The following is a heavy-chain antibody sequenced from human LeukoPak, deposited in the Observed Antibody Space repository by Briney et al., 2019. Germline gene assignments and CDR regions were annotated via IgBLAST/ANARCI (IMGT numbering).Heavy chain of an antibody. V-gene: IGHV1-69*13. D-gene: IGHD5-24*01. CDR2: IIPIFGTA. CDR1: GGTFISYA. CDR3: ARGPRWLQLGPNFDY. Sequence: GASVKVSCKASGGTFISYAISWVRQAPGQGLEWMGGIIPIFGTANYAQKFQGRVTITADESTSTAYMELSSLRSEDTAVYYCARGPRWLQLGPNFDYWGQGTLVTVSS. J-gene: IGHJ4*02.